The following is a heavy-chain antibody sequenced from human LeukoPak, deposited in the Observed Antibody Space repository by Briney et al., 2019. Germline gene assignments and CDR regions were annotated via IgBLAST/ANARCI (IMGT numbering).Heavy chain of an antibody. CDR1: GGTFSNYA. V-gene: IGHV1-8*03. CDR3: ARGLEDIVVVPAATGYYYMDV. J-gene: IGHJ6*03. CDR2: MNPNSGNT. D-gene: IGHD2-2*01. Sequence: ASVKVSCKASGGTFSNYAITWVRQAPGQGLEWMGWMNPNSGNTGYAQKFQGRVTITRNTSISTAYMELSSLRSEDTAVYYCARGLEDIVVVPAATGYYYMDVWGKGTTVTVSS.